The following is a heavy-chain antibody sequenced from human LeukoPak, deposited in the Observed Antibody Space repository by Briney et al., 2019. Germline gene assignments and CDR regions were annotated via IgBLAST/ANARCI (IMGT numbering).Heavy chain of an antibody. V-gene: IGHV1-69*04. D-gene: IGHD2-15*01. CDR1: GGTLSSYA. CDR3: ARDGYCSGGSCLQAKYYYYYGMDV. Sequence: SVKVSCKASGGTLSSYAISWVRQAPGQGLEWMGRIIPIFGIANYAQKFQGRVTITADKSTSTAYMELSSLRSEDTAVYYCARDGYCSGGSCLQAKYYYYYGMDVWGQGTTVTVSS. J-gene: IGHJ6*02. CDR2: IIPIFGIA.